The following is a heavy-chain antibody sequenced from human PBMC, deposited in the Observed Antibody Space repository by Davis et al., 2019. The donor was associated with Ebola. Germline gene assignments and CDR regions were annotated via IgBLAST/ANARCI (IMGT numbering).Heavy chain of an antibody. D-gene: IGHD5-24*01. J-gene: IGHJ4*02. V-gene: IGHV3-74*01. CDR3: ARGDGYNFWDF. CDR2: INPDGTKT. Sequence: GESLKISCAASRVTSTTNWIHWVRQAPGKGLVWVSRINPDGTKTGYADSVRGRFTISRDESKNTLNLQMTTLRADDTAVYFCARGDGYNFWDFWGQGTLVTVSS. CDR1: RVTSTTNW.